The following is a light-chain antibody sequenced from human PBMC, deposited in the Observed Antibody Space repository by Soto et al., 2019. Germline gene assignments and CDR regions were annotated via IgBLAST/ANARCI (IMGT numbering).Light chain of an antibody. CDR3: QQYYSTLT. J-gene: IGKJ4*01. CDR1: QSISSY. V-gene: IGKV1-39*01. Sequence: DIQMTQSPSSLSASVGDRVTITCRASQSISSYLNWYQQKPGKAPKLLIYKASTLKSGVPSRFSGSGSGTEFTLTISSLQAEDVAVYYCQQYYSTLTFGGGTKVDIK. CDR2: KAS.